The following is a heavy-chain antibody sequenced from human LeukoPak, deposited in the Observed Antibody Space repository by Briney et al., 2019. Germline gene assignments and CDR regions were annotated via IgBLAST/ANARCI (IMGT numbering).Heavy chain of an antibody. D-gene: IGHD6-19*01. CDR2: ISYASSYI. CDR1: GFTFSSYS. Sequence: GGSLRLSCAASGFTFSSYSMNWVRQAPGKGLEWVSSISYASSYIHYADPVKGRFTVSRDNAKNPLYLQMNGLRAEDTAVYYCARSLEKWLADYWGQGTLVTVSS. J-gene: IGHJ4*02. CDR3: ARSLEKWLADY. V-gene: IGHV3-21*01.